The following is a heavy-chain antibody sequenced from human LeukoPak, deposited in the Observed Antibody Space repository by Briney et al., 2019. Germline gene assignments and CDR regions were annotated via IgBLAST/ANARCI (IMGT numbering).Heavy chain of an antibody. D-gene: IGHD3-10*01. J-gene: IGHJ6*03. CDR1: GYTFTGYY. CDR3: ARVGVRGVIITGYYYYYMDV. V-gene: IGHV1-2*02. Sequence: GASVKVSCKASGYTFTGYYMHWVRQAPGQGLEWMGWINPNSGGTNYAQKFQGRVTMTRDTSISTAYMELSRLRSDDTAVYYCARVGVRGVIITGYYYYYMDVWGKGTTVTVSS. CDR2: INPNSGGT.